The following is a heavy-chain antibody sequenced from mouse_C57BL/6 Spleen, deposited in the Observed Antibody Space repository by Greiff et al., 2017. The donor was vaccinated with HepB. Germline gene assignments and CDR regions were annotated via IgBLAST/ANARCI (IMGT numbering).Heavy chain of an antibody. CDR1: GYSFTDYN. CDR2: INPNYGTT. D-gene: IGHD2-5*01. J-gene: IGHJ3*01. V-gene: IGHV1-39*01. CDR3: ASQGAYSNWFAY. Sequence: VQLKESGPELVKPGASVKISCKASGYSFTDYNMNWVKQSNGKSLEWIGVINPNYGTTSYNQKFKGKATLTVDQSSSTAYMQLNSLTSEDSAVYYCASQGAYSNWFAYWGQGTLVTVSA.